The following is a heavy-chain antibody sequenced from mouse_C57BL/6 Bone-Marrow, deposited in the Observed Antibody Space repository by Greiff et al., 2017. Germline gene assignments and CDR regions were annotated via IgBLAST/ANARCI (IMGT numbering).Heavy chain of an antibody. Sequence: QVQLQQSGAELVKPGASVKLSCKASGYTFTSYWMHWVKQRPGQGLEWIGMFHPNSGSTNYNEKFKSKATLPVDKSSITAYVQLSSLTSEDSAFYYCARSRCLLHWFAYWGQGTLVTVSA. D-gene: IGHD2-3*01. CDR1: GYTFTSYW. V-gene: IGHV1-64*01. CDR2: FHPNSGST. J-gene: IGHJ3*01. CDR3: ARSRCLLHWFAY.